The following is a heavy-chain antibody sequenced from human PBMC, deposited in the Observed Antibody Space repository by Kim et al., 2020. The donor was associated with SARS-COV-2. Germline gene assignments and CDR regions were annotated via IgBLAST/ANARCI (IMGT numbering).Heavy chain of an antibody. V-gene: IGHV3-23*01. CDR3: AKEGGPYSGYDGDFDY. Sequence: GGSLRLSCAASGFTFSSYAMSWVRQAPGKGLEWVSAISGSGGSTYYADSVKGRFTISRDNSKNTLYLQMNSLRAEDTAVYYCAKEGGPYSGYDGDFDYWGQGTLVTVSS. CDR1: GFTFSSYA. CDR2: ISGSGGST. J-gene: IGHJ4*02. D-gene: IGHD5-12*01.